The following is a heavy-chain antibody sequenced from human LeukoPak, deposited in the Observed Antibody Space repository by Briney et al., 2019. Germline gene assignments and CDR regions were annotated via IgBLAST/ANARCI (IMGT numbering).Heavy chain of an antibody. Sequence: GGSLRLSCAASGFTFSSYSMNWVRQAPGKGLEWVSSISSSSSYIYYADSVKGRFTISRDNAKNSLYLQMNSLRSEDTAVYYCARATRSGSFLDYYYYGMDVWGQGTTVTVSS. CDR3: ARATRSGSFLDYYYYGMDV. D-gene: IGHD3-10*01. J-gene: IGHJ6*02. CDR1: GFTFSSYS. V-gene: IGHV3-21*01. CDR2: ISSSSSYI.